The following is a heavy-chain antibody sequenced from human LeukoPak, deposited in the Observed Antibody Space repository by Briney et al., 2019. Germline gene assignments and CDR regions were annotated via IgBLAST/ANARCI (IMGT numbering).Heavy chain of an antibody. V-gene: IGHV4-34*01. CDR3: ARGGSRQSGYSYGHRNPYYFDY. CDR1: GGSFSGYY. D-gene: IGHD5-18*01. CDR2: INHSGST. Sequence: SETLSLTCAVYGGSFSGYYWSWIRQPPGKGLEWIGEINHSGSTNYNPSLKSRVTISVDTSKNQFSLKLSSVTAADTAVYYCARGGSRQSGYSYGHRNPYYFDYWGQGTLVTVSS. J-gene: IGHJ4*02.